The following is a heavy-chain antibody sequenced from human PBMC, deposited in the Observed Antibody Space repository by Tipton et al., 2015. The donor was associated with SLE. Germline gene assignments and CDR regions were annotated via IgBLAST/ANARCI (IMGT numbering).Heavy chain of an antibody. CDR2: LYTSGST. CDR3: ARRGWVDAFDI. V-gene: IGHV4-61*09. J-gene: IGHJ3*02. Sequence: TLSLTCTVSGASITSDSHYWSWIRQPAGKGLEWIGHLYTSGSTNFNPSLKSRVTMSVDTSRKQFSLKLTSVTAADTAVYYCARRGWVDAFDIWGQGTMVIVSS. CDR1: GASITSDSHY. D-gene: IGHD6-19*01.